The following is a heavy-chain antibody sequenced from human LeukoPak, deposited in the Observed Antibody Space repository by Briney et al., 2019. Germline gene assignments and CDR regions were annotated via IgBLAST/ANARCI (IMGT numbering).Heavy chain of an antibody. CDR2: IYYSGST. CDR3: ARGHVEMATLY. D-gene: IGHD5-24*01. CDR1: GVSISSYY. V-gene: IGHV4-30-4*08. J-gene: IGHJ4*02. Sequence: SETLSLTCTVSGVSISSYYWSWIRQPPGKGLEWIGYIYYSGSTYYNPSLKSRVTISVDTSKNQFSLKLSSVTAADTAVYYCARGHVEMATLYWGQGTLVTVSS.